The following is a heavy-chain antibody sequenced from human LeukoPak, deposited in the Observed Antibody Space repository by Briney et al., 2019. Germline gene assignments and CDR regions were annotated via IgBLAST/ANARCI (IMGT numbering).Heavy chain of an antibody. V-gene: IGHV3-15*01. CDR1: GFIFSNAW. CDR2: IKSKTDAGTT. J-gene: IGHJ4*02. Sequence: GGSLRLSCAASGFIFSNAWMSWVRQAPGKGLEWVGRIKSKTDAGTTDYAAPVKGRFTISRDDSKNTLYLQMNSLKTEDTAVYYCTTSLTYYDFWSGQIDYWGQGTLVTVSS. D-gene: IGHD3-3*01. CDR3: TTSLTYYDFWSGQIDY.